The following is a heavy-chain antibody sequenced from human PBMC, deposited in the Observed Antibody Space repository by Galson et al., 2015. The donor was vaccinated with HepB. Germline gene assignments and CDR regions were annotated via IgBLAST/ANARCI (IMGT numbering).Heavy chain of an antibody. CDR3: TRDYGYNSGWYNWFDP. CDR1: GFTFGTYP. D-gene: IGHD6-19*01. V-gene: IGHV3-49*04. CDR2: IRSKAFGGTT. Sequence: SLRLSCAASGFTFGTYPMTWVRQAPGKGLEWVGFIRSKAFGGTTEYAASVKGRFTISRDDSKNIAYLQMSSLKIEDTAVYYCTRDYGYNSGWYNWFDPWGQGTLVTVSS. J-gene: IGHJ5*02.